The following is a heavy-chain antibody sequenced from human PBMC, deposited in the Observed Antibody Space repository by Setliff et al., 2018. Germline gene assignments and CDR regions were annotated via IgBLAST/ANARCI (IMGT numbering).Heavy chain of an antibody. CDR3: VREGPVQGDTYGFPYFDY. CDR1: GFTFSDHY. Sequence: SGFTFSDHYMDWVRQAPGKGLEWVGRSRNKANNYITEYAASVKDRFTISRDESEKSLCLQMSSLRVEDTAIYYCVREGPVQGDTYGFPYFDYWGQGIVVTVSS. J-gene: IGHJ4*02. CDR2: SRNKANNYIT. D-gene: IGHD3-10*01. V-gene: IGHV3-72*01.